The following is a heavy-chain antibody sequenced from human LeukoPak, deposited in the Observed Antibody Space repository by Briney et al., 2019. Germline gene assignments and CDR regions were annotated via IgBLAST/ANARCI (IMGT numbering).Heavy chain of an antibody. D-gene: IGHD1-26*01. J-gene: IGHJ2*01. CDR2: VFYSRGT. V-gene: IGHV4-59*01. CDR3: AREVVGATWHFDL. CDR1: GGSISSYY. Sequence: PSETLSLTCTVSGGSISSYYWSWFLRPPRRELQEFGYVFYSRGTTYNTSLKSRVTISVDTSKNQFSLTLSSVTAAATAVYYCAREVVGATWHFDLGGRGTLVTAS.